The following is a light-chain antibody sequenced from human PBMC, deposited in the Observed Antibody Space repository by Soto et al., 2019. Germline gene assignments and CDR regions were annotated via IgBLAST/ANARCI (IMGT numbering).Light chain of an antibody. CDR2: KAS. Sequence: DVQMTQSPSTLSASVGDRVTLTCRADKSVTTSLPWYQVKPGKAPKLLIYKASTLESGVPSRFSGSGSGTEFTLTISSLQPDDSATYYCQQHEGYPLTGGGGTKVQIE. V-gene: IGKV1-5*03. CDR1: KSVTTS. CDR3: QQHEGYPLT. J-gene: IGKJ4*01.